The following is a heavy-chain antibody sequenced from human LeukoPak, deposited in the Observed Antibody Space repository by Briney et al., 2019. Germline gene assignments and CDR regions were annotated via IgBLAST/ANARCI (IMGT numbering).Heavy chain of an antibody. CDR2: INPSPSSGGT. J-gene: IGHJ4*01. CDR1: GYIFTGHY. CDR3: ARDSSGYTRPDY. Sequence: ASVKVSCKASGYIFTGHYMNWVRQVPGQGLEWMGWINPSPSSGGTKYAQKFQGRVTMTRDVSINTAYMELSRLRSDDTAVYYCARDSSGYTRPDYWGHGTLVTVSS. D-gene: IGHD3-22*01. V-gene: IGHV1-2*02.